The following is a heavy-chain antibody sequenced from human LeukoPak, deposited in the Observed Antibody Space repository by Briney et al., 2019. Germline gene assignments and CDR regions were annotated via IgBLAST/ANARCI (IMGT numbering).Heavy chain of an antibody. J-gene: IGHJ4*02. CDR3: VKAGDDYVWGSYRLDY. V-gene: IGHV3-30*18. CDR1: GFTFSGYG. D-gene: IGHD3-16*02. Sequence: GSLRLSCAASGFTFSGYGMHWVRQAPGKGLEWVAVISYDGSNKYYADSVKGRFTISRDNSKNTLYLQMNSLRAEDTAVYYCVKAGDDYVWGSYRLDYWGQGTLVTVSS. CDR2: ISYDGSNK.